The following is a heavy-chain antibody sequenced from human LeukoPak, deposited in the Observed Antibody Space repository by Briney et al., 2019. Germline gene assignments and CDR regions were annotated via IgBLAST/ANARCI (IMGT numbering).Heavy chain of an antibody. CDR2: ISSSSSYI. D-gene: IGHD2-21*02. V-gene: IGHV3-21*01. Sequence: GESLRLSCAASGFTFSIYSMNWVRQAPGKGLEWVSSISSSSSYIYYADSVKGRFTISRDNAKNSLYLQMNSLRAEETAVYYCARGQRGDSDNYYYYYYMDVWGKGTTVTVSS. J-gene: IGHJ6*03. CDR3: ARGQRGDSDNYYYYYYMDV. CDR1: GFTFSIYS.